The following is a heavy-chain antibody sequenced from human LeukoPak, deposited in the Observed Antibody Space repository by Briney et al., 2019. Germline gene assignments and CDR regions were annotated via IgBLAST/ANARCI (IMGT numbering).Heavy chain of an antibody. CDR3: AKDPRSIEDDYGDYDPQAYFDY. CDR2: ISYDGSNK. D-gene: IGHD4-17*01. Sequence: GRSLRLSCAASGFTFSSYAMHWVRQAPGKGLEWVAVISYDGSNKYYADSVKGRFTISRDNSKNTLYLQMNSLRAEDTAVYYCAKDPRSIEDDYGDYDPQAYFDYWGQGTLVTVSS. CDR1: GFTFSSYA. J-gene: IGHJ4*02. V-gene: IGHV3-30-3*01.